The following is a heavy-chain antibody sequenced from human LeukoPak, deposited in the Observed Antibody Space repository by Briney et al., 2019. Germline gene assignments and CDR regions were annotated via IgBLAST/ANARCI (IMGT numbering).Heavy chain of an antibody. Sequence: AGGSLRLSCAASGLTFSSYEMNWVRQAPGKGLEWVAVISYDGSNKYYADSVKGRFTISRDNSKNTLYLQMNSLRAEDTAVYYCAKDSSAYYYGSGSPAPHYYGMDVWGQGTTVTVSS. D-gene: IGHD3-10*01. CDR2: ISYDGSNK. J-gene: IGHJ6*02. V-gene: IGHV3-30*18. CDR3: AKDSSAYYYGSGSPAPHYYGMDV. CDR1: GLTFSSYE.